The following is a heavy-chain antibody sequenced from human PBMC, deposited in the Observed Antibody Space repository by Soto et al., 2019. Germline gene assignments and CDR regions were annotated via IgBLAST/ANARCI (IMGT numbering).Heavy chain of an antibody. CDR3: AHRYGGNYYRWYFDS. CDR2: ISWKDEK. CDR1: GFSLSTSGAG. J-gene: IGHJ4*02. D-gene: IGHD1-26*01. Sequence: QITFKESGPTLVKPTQTLTVTCTFSGFSLSTSGAGVGWIRQSPGKAPEWLALISWKDEKRYNPGLKSRLTITKDTSKNQVVLTMIALDPVDTATYFCAHRYGGNYYRWYFDSWGQGTLVTVSS. V-gene: IGHV2-5*01.